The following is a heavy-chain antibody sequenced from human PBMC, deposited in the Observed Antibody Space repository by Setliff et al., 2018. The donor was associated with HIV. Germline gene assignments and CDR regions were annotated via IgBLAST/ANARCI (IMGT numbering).Heavy chain of an antibody. V-gene: IGHV1-2*02. D-gene: IGHD3-22*01. Sequence: ASVKVSCKASGYTFTGYYMHWVRQAPGQGLEWMGWINPNSGGTNYARKFQGRVTMTRDTSISTAYMELSRLRSDDTAVYYCARDPLYYYDSSGYPDYWGQGTLVTVSS. CDR3: ARDPLYYYDSSGYPDY. J-gene: IGHJ4*02. CDR1: GYTFTGYY. CDR2: INPNSGGT.